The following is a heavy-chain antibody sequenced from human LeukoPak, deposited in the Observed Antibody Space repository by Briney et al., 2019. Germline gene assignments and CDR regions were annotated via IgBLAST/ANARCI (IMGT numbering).Heavy chain of an antibody. CDR3: AREGCDGTSCGHFDY. Sequence: PGGSLRLSCAASGFTFDDYIMHWVRQAPGKGLEWVSLISWDGGTTYYADSVKGRFTISRDNSKNTLSLQMNSLRAEDTAVYYCAREGCDGTSCGHFDYWGQGTLVTVSS. J-gene: IGHJ4*02. D-gene: IGHD2-2*01. CDR2: ISWDGGTT. CDR1: GFTFDDYI. V-gene: IGHV3-43*01.